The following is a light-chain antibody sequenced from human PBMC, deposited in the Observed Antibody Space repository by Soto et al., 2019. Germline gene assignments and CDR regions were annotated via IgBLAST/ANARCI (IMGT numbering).Light chain of an antibody. J-gene: IGLJ3*02. CDR1: SGSVSTNDF. CDR2: STN. Sequence: QTVVTKEPSYSVSPGGTVTLTCGLSSGSVSTNDFPSWFQLTPGQAPRTLIYSTNTRSSGVPDRFSGSILGNKAALTITGAQADDESDYYCVLYMGSGISLFGGGTKLTVL. CDR3: VLYMGSGISL. V-gene: IGLV8-61*01.